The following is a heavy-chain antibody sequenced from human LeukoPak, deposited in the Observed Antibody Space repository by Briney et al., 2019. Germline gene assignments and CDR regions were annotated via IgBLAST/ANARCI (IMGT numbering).Heavy chain of an antibody. CDR2: INHSGST. V-gene: IGHV4-34*01. D-gene: IGHD3-10*01. CDR1: GGSFSGYH. Sequence: SETLSLTCAVYGGSFSGYHWSWIRQPPGKGLEWIGEINHSGSTNYNPSLKSRVTISVDTSKNQFSLKLSSVTAADTAVYYCARGRGGYHYWGQGTLVTVSS. J-gene: IGHJ4*02. CDR3: ARGRGGYHY.